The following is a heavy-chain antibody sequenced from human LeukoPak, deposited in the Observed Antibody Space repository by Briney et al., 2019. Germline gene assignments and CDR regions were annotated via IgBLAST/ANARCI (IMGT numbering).Heavy chain of an antibody. Sequence: GGSLRLSCAASGFTFSNYWMSWVRQAPGKGLEWVAVIKQDGSEKYYVDSVKGRFTISRDNAKNSLYLQINSLRAEDTAVYYCARSSYSSSSSVWGQGTMVTVSS. CDR1: GFTFSNYW. V-gene: IGHV3-7*03. CDR2: IKQDGSEK. D-gene: IGHD6-6*01. CDR3: ARSSYSSSSSV. J-gene: IGHJ3*01.